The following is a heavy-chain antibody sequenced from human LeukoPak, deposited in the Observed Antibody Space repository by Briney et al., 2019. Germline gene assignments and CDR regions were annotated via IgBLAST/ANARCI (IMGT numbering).Heavy chain of an antibody. J-gene: IGHJ4*02. Sequence: PSETLSLTCAVSGVSISSSNWWSWVRQPPGKGLEWIGEIYHSGSTNYNPSLKSRVTISVDKSKNQFSLKLSSVTAADTAVYYCARSPDCSGGSCQGYWGQGTLVTFSS. D-gene: IGHD2-15*01. CDR2: IYHSGST. CDR1: GVSISSSNW. CDR3: ARSPDCSGGSCQGY. V-gene: IGHV4-4*02.